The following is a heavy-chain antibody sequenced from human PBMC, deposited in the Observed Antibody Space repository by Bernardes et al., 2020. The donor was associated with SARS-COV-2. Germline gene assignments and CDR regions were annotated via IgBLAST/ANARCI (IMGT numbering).Heavy chain of an antibody. V-gene: IGHV3-9*01. CDR3: ARPGRPGAYYFEY. D-gene: IGHD1-26*01. J-gene: IGHJ4*02. Sequence: GGSLRLSCAASGFTFDDYAMHWVRQAPGKGLEWVSGISWNSGSIGYADSVKGRFTISRDNAKNSLYLQMNSLRAEDTALYYCARPGRPGAYYFEYWGQGTLVTVSS. CDR1: GFTFDDYA. CDR2: ISWNSGSI.